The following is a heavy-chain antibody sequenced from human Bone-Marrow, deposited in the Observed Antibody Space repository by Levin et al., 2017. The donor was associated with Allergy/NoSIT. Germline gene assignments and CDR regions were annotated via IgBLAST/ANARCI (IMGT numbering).Heavy chain of an antibody. CDR2: IYYSGST. D-gene: IGHD3-10*01. CDR1: GGSISSYY. J-gene: IGHJ5*02. V-gene: IGHV4-59*08. Sequence: KPGGSLRLSCTVSGGSISSYYWSWIRQPPGKGLEWIGYIYYSGSTNYNPSLKSRVTISVDTSKNQFSLKLSSVTAADTAVYYCARLGEDYYGSGGPAWFDPWGQGTLVTVSS. CDR3: ARLGEDYYGSGGPAWFDP.